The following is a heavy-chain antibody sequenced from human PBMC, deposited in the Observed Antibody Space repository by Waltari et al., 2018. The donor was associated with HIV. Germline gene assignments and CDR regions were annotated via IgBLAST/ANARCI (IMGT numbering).Heavy chain of an antibody. CDR1: GYTFTTHA. D-gene: IGHD6-19*01. CDR2: INTKTGIP. J-gene: IGHJ6*02. Sequence: QVQLVQSGSELKKPGASVNVYCKASGYTFTTHAIKWVRQAPGQGLEWMGWINTKTGIPTYAQGFSGRFVFSLDTSVSTAYLQISSLKSEDTAMYFCAKGIAVGTTYYYSAMDVWGPGTTVAVSS. CDR3: AKGIAVGTTYYYSAMDV. V-gene: IGHV7-4-1*02.